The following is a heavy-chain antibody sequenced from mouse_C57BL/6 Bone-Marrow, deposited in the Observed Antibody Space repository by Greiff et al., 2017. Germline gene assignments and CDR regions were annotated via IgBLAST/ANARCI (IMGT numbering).Heavy chain of an antibody. CDR2: IDPSDSYT. D-gene: IGHD2-14*01. CDR1: GYTFTSYW. V-gene: IGHV1-59*01. CDR3: ARWEYDEGWFAY. Sequence: VQLQQPGAELVRPGTSVKLSCKASGYTFTSYWMHWVKQRPGQGLEWIGVIDPSDSYTNYNQKFKGKATLTVDTSSSTAYMQLSSLTSEDSAVYYCARWEYDEGWFAYWGQGTLVTVSA. J-gene: IGHJ3*01.